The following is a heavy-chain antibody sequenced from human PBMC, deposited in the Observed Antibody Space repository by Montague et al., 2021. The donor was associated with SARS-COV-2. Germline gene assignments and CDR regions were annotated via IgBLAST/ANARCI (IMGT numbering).Heavy chain of an antibody. CDR1: GDSISTSTW. Sequence: SETLSLTCRVSGDSISTSTWWTWVRQTPGKGLEWIGEIFHSGTINYNPSLKSRVSISVDKSNNQFSLRTSSLMAADTAVYYCATLSRRTAAGTRDYFGLDVWGQGTTVVVSS. CDR2: IFHSGTI. D-gene: IGHD6-13*01. CDR3: ATLSRRTAAGTRDYFGLDV. V-gene: IGHV4-4*02. J-gene: IGHJ6*02.